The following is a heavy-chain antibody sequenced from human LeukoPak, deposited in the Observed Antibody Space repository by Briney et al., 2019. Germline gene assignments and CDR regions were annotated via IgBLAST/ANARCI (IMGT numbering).Heavy chain of an antibody. CDR3: ARDRSLGYGSHFDY. J-gene: IGHJ4*02. CDR2: TFYRSKWHN. V-gene: IGHV6-1*01. Sequence: SQTLSLTCAISGDSVSSNSAAWNWLRQSPSSGLEWLGRTFYRSKWHNDYAVSVKGRITINPDTSKNHFYLQLNSVTPEDTAVYYCARDRSLGYGSHFDYWGQGTLVTVSS. D-gene: IGHD5-18*01. CDR1: GDSVSSNSAA.